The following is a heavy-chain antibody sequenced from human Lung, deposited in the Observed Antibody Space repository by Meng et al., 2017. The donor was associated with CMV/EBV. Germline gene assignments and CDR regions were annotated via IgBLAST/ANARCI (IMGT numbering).Heavy chain of an antibody. D-gene: IGHD3-3*01. CDR3: ARDGPLRFLEWSPYYFDY. V-gene: IGHV1-18*01. Sequence: ASVXVSXKASGYTFTNYGISWVRQAPGQGLEWMGWISGYTGNTNYAQKVQDRVIMTTDTPTSTAYMELRSLRSDDTAVYYCARDGPLRFLEWSPYYFDYWXKGTXVTVSS. CDR2: ISGYTGNT. J-gene: IGHJ4*02. CDR1: GYTFTNYG.